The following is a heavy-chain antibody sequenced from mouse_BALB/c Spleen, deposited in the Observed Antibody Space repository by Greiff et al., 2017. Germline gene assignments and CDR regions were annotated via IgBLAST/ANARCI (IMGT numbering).Heavy chain of an antibody. CDR1: GFNIKDTY. J-gene: IGHJ4*01. Sequence: VQLQQSGAELVKPGASVKLSCTASGFNIKDTYMHWVKQRPEQGLEWIGRIDPANGNTKYDPKFQGKATITADTSSNTAYLQLSSLTSEDTAVYDCARDYYGNSSEAMDYWGQGTAVTVSS. V-gene: IGHV14-3*02. CDR3: ARDYYGNSSEAMDY. D-gene: IGHD1-1*01. CDR2: IDPANGNT.